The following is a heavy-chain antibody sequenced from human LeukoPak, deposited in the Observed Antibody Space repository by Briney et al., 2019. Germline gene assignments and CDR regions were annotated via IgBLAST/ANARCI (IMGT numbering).Heavy chain of an antibody. CDR3: ARGYYDFWSGSDPMDV. Sequence: GGSLRLSCAASGFTFDDYGMSWVRQAPGKGLEWVSGINWNGGSTGYADSVKGRFTISRDNAKNSLYLQMNSLGAEDTALYYCARGYYDFWSGSDPMDVWGKGTTVTVSS. J-gene: IGHJ6*04. CDR1: GFTFDDYG. V-gene: IGHV3-20*04. D-gene: IGHD3-3*01. CDR2: INWNGGST.